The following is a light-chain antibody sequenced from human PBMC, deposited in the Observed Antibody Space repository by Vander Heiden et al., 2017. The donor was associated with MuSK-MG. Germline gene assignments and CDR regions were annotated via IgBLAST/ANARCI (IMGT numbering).Light chain of an antibody. J-gene: IGKJ4*01. Sequence: DIQMTQSPSSLSASVGDRVTITCRASQSISSYLNWYQQKPGKAPKLLIYAASSLQSGVPSRFSGSGSGTDFTLTISSLQPEDFATYYCQQSDSTRLTFGGGTKVEIK. CDR2: AAS. V-gene: IGKV1-39*01. CDR1: QSISSY. CDR3: QQSDSTRLT.